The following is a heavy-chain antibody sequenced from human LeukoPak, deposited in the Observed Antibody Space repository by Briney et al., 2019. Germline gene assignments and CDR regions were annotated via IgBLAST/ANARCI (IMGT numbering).Heavy chain of an antibody. CDR2: ISAYNGNT. CDR3: ARDGNLDYDSSGYYY. V-gene: IGHV1-18*01. CDR1: GYTFTSNG. J-gene: IGHJ4*02. D-gene: IGHD3-22*01. Sequence: ASVKVSCKASGYTFTSNGISWVRQAPGQGLEWMGWISAYNGNTNYAQKLQGRVTMTTDTSTSTAYMELRSLRSDDTAVYYCARDGNLDYDSSGYYYWGQGTLVTVSS.